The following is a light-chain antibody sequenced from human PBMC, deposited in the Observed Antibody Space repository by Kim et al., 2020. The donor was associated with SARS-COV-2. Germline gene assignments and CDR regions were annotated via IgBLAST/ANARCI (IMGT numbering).Light chain of an antibody. CDR1: KLGDKY. J-gene: IGLJ1*01. V-gene: IGLV3-1*01. Sequence: SYELTQPPSVSVSPGQTASITCSGDKLGDKYACWYQQKPGQSPVLVIYQDSKRPSGIPERFSCSNSGNTATLTISGTQAMDEADYYCQAWDSSNYVFGTGTKVTVL. CDR2: QDS. CDR3: QAWDSSNYV.